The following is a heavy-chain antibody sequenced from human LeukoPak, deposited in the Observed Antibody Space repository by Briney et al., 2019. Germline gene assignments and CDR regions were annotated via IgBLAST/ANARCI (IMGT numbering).Heavy chain of an antibody. CDR1: GYTFTSYA. CDR2: INAGNGNT. J-gene: IGHJ4*02. Sequence: ASVKVSCKASGYTFTSYAMHWVRQAPGQRLEWMGWINAGNGNTKYSQEFQGRVTITRDTSASTAYMELSSLRSEDTAVYYCARGVVVVAATAYFDYWGQGTLVTVSS. D-gene: IGHD2-15*01. CDR3: ARGVVVVAATAYFDY. V-gene: IGHV1-3*01.